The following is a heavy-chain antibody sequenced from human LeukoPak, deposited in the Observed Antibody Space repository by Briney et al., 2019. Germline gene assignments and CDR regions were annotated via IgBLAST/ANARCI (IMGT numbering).Heavy chain of an antibody. Sequence: SETLSLTCAVYGGSFSGYYWSWIRQPPGRGLEWIGEINHSGSTNYNPSLKSRVTISMDTSKNRFSLRLSSVTAAGTAVYYCARTLSARDWFDPWGQGTLVTVSS. CDR3: ARTLSARDWFDP. D-gene: IGHD3-3*02. J-gene: IGHJ5*02. CDR1: GGSFSGYY. V-gene: IGHV4-34*01. CDR2: INHSGST.